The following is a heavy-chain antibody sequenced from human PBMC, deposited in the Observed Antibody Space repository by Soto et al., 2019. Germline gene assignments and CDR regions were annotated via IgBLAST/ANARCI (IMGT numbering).Heavy chain of an antibody. V-gene: IGHV5-51*01. J-gene: IGHJ4*01. CDR1: GYSFTTYW. Sequence: GEYLKISCKGSGYSFTTYWIAWVRQMPGKGLEWVGIIYPGDSDTRYSPSFEGHVTISVDKSISTALLQWNSLKASDNAIYYCARHSTSAPKDYWGQGTLVTVSS. CDR3: ARHSTSAPKDY. CDR2: IYPGDSDT. D-gene: IGHD3-10*01.